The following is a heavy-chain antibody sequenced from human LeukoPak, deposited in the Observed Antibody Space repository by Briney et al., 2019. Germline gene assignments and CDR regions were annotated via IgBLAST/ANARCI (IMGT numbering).Heavy chain of an antibody. CDR2: IGVSGDQT. D-gene: IGHD2-2*01. Sequence: GGSLRLSCAASGFTVSSNYMSWVRQAPGKGLEWVSAIGVSGDQTFYADSVKGRFTISRDNSKNTLSLAMNNLRAEDTAVYYCAKERNARGALDYWGRGTLVTVSS. J-gene: IGHJ4*02. CDR1: GFTVSSNY. V-gene: IGHV3-23*01. CDR3: AKERNARGALDY.